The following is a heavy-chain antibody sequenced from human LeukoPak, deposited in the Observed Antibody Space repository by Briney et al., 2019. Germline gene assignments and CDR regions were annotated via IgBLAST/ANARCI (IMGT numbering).Heavy chain of an antibody. V-gene: IGHV1-2*02. CDR2: INPNSGGT. J-gene: IGHJ4*02. CDR3: ARDDYGDFIPFDY. CDR1: GYTFTGYY. Sequence: ASVKVSCTASGYTFTGYYMHWVRQAPGQGLEWMGWINPNSGGTNYAQKFQGRVTMTRDTSISTAYMELSRLRSDDTAVYYCARDDYGDFIPFDYWGQGTLVTVSS. D-gene: IGHD4-17*01.